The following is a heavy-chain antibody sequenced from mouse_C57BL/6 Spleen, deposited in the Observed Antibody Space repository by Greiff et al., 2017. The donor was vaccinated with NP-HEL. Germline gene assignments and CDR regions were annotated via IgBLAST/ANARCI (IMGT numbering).Heavy chain of an antibody. CDR3: TRIYYDYDGYAMDY. D-gene: IGHD2-4*01. J-gene: IGHJ4*01. Sequence: EVQRVESGGGLVQPGGSMKLSCVASGFTFSNYWMNWVRQSPEKGLEWVAQIRLKSDNYATHYAESVKGRFTISRDDSKSSVYLQMNNLRAEDTGIYYCTRIYYDYDGYAMDYWGQGTSVTVSS. CDR1: GFTFSNYW. V-gene: IGHV6-3*01. CDR2: IRLKSDNYAT.